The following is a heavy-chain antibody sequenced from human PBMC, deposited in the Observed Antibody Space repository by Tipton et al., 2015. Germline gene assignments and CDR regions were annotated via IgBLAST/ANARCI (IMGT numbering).Heavy chain of an antibody. CDR3: ARARGRHGGLFDS. CDR1: GYSISSGYY. Sequence: TLSLTCDVSGYSISSGYYWGWIRQPPGKELQWIGYIQYSGGTNYNPSLESRVSMSVDTSKTQLSLEMRSVTATDTAVYYCARARGRHGGLFDSWGQGTLVTVSS. D-gene: IGHD4-23*01. CDR2: IQYSGGT. J-gene: IGHJ4*02. V-gene: IGHV4-38-2*01.